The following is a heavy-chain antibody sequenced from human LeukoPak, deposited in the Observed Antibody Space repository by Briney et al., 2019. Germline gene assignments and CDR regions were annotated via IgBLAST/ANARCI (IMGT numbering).Heavy chain of an antibody. J-gene: IGHJ4*02. CDR3: ARGRYFSPYYFDY. Sequence: PGGSLKLSCAASGLTVSVSDIHWVRQAPGKGLEWVAVISFDGSNKYYADSVKGRFTISRDNSKNTLYLQINSLRAEDTAVYSCARGRYFSPYYFDYWGQGTLVTVSS. CDR2: ISFDGSNK. D-gene: IGHD2/OR15-2a*01. V-gene: IGHV3-30-3*01. CDR1: GLTVSVSD.